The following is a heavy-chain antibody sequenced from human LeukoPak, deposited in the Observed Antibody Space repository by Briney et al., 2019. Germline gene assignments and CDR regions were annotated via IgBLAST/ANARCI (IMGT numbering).Heavy chain of an antibody. D-gene: IGHD4-17*01. V-gene: IGHV4-4*07. CDR2: IYTSGST. J-gene: IGHJ4*02. Sequence: KAGGSLRLSCAASGFTFSDYYMSWIRQPAGKGLEWIGRIYTSGSTNYNPSLKSRVTMSVDTSKNQFSLKLSSVTAADTAVYYCARVGGHPFYGDPYFDYWGQGTLVTVSS. CDR3: ARVGGHPFYGDPYFDY. CDR1: GFTFSDYY.